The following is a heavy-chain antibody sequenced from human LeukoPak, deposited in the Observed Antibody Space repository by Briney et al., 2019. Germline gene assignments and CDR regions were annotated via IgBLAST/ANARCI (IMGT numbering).Heavy chain of an antibody. J-gene: IGHJ6*04. V-gene: IGHV3-48*03. CDR1: GVIFSSYE. Sequence: GGSLTLSCAAAGVIFSSYEMNCVRQAAGKGREWFSYIRSSGSTIYYADYVKGRFTLSRDNAKNSLYLQMNSLRAEDTAVYYCAELGITMIEGVWGTGTTVTISS. D-gene: IGHD3-22*01. CDR2: IRSSGSTI. CDR3: AELGITMIEGV.